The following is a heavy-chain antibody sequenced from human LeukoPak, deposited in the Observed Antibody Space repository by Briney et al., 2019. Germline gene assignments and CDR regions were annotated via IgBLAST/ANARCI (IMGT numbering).Heavy chain of an antibody. J-gene: IGHJ4*02. D-gene: IGHD4-17*01. CDR1: GFTFTTYS. CDR2: ISSGSSAI. V-gene: IGHV3-21*01. CDR3: ARGHTAVTRHFDF. Sequence: GGSLRLSCEASGFTFTTYSMTWVRQAPGKGLEWVSIISSGSSAIFSADALKGRFTISRDDAKNLLYLDMNSLGAEDTAVYYCARGHTAVTRHFDFWGQGTLVTVSS.